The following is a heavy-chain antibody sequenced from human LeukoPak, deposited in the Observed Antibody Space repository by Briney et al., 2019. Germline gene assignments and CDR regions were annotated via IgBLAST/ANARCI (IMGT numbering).Heavy chain of an antibody. Sequence: GASVKVSCKASGYTFTSYAMNWVRQAPGQGLEWMGWINTNTGNPTYAQGFTGRFVFSLDTSVSTAYLQISSLKAEDTAVYYCARDLEIPWGQWLVYYYYYGMDVWGQGTTVTVSS. V-gene: IGHV7-4-1*02. CDR1: GYTFTSYA. D-gene: IGHD6-19*01. CDR3: ARDLEIPWGQWLVYYYYYGMDV. J-gene: IGHJ6*02. CDR2: INTNTGNP.